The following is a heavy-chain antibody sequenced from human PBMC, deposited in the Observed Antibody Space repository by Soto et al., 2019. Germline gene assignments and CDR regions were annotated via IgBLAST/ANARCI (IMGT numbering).Heavy chain of an antibody. D-gene: IGHD2-2*01. J-gene: IGHJ6*02. V-gene: IGHV3-23*01. CDR1: GFTFSSYA. Sequence: LRLSCAASGFTFSSYAMSWVRQASGKGLEWVSAISGSGGSTYYADSVKGRFTISRDNSKNTLYLQMNSLRADDTAVYYCARVEGVAVVHDYYYGMDVWGQGTTVTVSS. CDR2: ISGSGGST. CDR3: ARVEGVAVVHDYYYGMDV.